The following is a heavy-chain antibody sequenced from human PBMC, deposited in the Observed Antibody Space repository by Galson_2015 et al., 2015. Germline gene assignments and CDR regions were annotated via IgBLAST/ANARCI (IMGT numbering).Heavy chain of an antibody. J-gene: IGHJ4*02. Sequence: SETLSLTCTVSGGSVTSHYWSWIRQPPGKGLEWIGYFYYSGPTNYNPSPKSRVTISVHTSRNQFSLKLTSVTAADTAVYYCARGKYSSGYFQNWGQGTLVTVSS. CDR1: GGSVTSHY. V-gene: IGHV4-59*02. CDR3: ARGKYSSGYFQN. CDR2: FYYSGPT. D-gene: IGHD3-22*01.